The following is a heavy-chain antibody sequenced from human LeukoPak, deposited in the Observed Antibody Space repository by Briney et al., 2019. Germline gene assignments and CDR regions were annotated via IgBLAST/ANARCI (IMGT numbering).Heavy chain of an antibody. V-gene: IGHV1-69*05. Sequence: GASVKASCKASGGTFFNYAISWVRQAPGQGLEWMGRIIPIYGTSNYAQKFQGRVTITTDESTSTAYMELSSLTSEDTAVYYCARGDGYGYYYMDVWGKGTTVTVSS. CDR1: GGTFFNYA. J-gene: IGHJ6*03. CDR3: ARGDGYGYYYMDV. CDR2: IIPIYGTS. D-gene: IGHD3-22*01.